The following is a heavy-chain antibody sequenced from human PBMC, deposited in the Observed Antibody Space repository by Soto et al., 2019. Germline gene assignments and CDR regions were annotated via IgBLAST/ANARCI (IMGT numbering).Heavy chain of an antibody. D-gene: IGHD3-9*01. J-gene: IGHJ6*03. V-gene: IGHV5-51*01. CDR1: GYSFTSYW. CDR3: ARVGTYYDILTGYTKSWTYMDV. CDR2: IYPCDSDT. Sequence: GESLKISCKGSGYSFTSYWIGWVRQMPGKGLEWMGIIYPCDSDTRYSPSFQGQVTISADESISTAYLQWSSLKASDTAMYYCARVGTYYDILTGYTKSWTYMDVWGKGTTVTVSS.